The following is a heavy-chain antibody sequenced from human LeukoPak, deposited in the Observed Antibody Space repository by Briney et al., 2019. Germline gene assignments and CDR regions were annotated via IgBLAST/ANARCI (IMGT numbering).Heavy chain of an antibody. D-gene: IGHD3-10*01. CDR2: ISFDGSNK. V-gene: IGHV3-30*10. CDR3: ARDRLLRGLHTSFAY. Sequence: GGSLRLSCAASGFSFSDYTIHWVRQAPGKGLEWVALISFDGSNKYYTDSVKGRFTSSRDNSKNTLYLQMNSLRTEDTAIYYCARDRLLRGLHTSFAYWGQGTLVTVSS. CDR1: GFSFSDYT. J-gene: IGHJ4*02.